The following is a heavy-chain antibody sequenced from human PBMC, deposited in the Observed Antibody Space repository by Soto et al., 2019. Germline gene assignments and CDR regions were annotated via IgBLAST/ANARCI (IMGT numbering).Heavy chain of an antibody. D-gene: IGHD6-19*01. CDR1: GFTFSSYD. J-gene: IGHJ4*02. CDR3: AKDRQWLGCFDY. Sequence: GGSLRLSCAASGFTFSSYDMGWVRQAPGKGLEWVSGISASGGSTYYADSVKGRFTISRDNSKNTLYLQMNSLRAEDTAVYYCAKDRQWLGCFDYWGQGTLVTVSS. V-gene: IGHV3-23*01. CDR2: ISASGGST.